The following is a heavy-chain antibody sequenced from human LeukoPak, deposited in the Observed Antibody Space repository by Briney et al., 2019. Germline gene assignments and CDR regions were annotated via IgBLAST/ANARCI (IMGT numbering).Heavy chain of an antibody. D-gene: IGHD2-2*01. CDR3: ARGLRYCSSTSCYWFDP. CDR2: IYTSGST. Sequence: PSETLSLTCTVSGGSISSYYWSWIRQPPGKGLEWIGYIYTSGSTNYNSSLKSRVTISEETSKNQFSLKLSSVTAADTAVYYCARGLRYCSSTSCYWFDPWGQGTLVTVSS. CDR1: GGSISSYY. V-gene: IGHV4-4*09. J-gene: IGHJ5*02.